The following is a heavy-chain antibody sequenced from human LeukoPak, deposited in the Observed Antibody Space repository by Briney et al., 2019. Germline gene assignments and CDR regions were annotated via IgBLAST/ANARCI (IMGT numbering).Heavy chain of an antibody. V-gene: IGHV4-39*01. CDR1: GGSVTYTNYY. D-gene: IGHD3-16*01. CDR3: ARGASPDEYVWENHRIIPLGKYFQY. CDR2: IYYNGKT. J-gene: IGHJ1*01. Sequence: PSETLSLTCTVSGGSVTYTNYYWGWIRQPPGKGLQWIGVIYYNGKTYYNPSLKSRVTVAVDTSKNQFSLKLSSVSAADAAVYYCARGASPDEYVWENHRIIPLGKYFQYWGQGTLVTVSS.